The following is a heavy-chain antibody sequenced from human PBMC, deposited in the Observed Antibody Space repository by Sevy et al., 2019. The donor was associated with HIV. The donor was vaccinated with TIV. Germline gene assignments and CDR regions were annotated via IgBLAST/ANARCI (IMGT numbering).Heavy chain of an antibody. CDR1: GFTFSSYG. Sequence: GGSLRLSCAASGFTFSSYGMHWVRQAPGKGLEWVAVISYDGSNKSYADSVKGRLTISKVNSKNTLYLQMNSLRAEDTAVYYCAKDYVWGSYLFYYYGMDVWGQGTTVTVSS. CDR3: AKDYVWGSYLFYYYGMDV. J-gene: IGHJ6*02. CDR2: ISYDGSNK. D-gene: IGHD3-16*01. V-gene: IGHV3-30*18.